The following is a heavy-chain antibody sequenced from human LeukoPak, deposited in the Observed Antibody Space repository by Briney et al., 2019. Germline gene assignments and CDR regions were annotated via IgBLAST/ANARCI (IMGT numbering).Heavy chain of an antibody. V-gene: IGHV3-21*01. J-gene: IGHJ4*02. CDR2: ISGNGDDV. D-gene: IGHD3-22*01. CDR1: GFTLGSFG. Sequence: GGSLRLSCAASGFTLGSFGMNWVRQAPGKGLEWVSGISGNGDDVYYADSVKGRFSISRDNAKNSLYLQMNSLRAEDTAVYYCARDRDSSGDPDYWGQGTLVTVSS. CDR3: ARDRDSSGDPDY.